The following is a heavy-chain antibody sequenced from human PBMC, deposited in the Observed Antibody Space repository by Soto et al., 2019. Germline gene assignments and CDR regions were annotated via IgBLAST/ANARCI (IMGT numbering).Heavy chain of an antibody. Sequence: PGGSLRLSCAASGFTFSSYGMHWVRQAPGKGLEWVAVISYDGSNKYYADSVKGRFTISRDNSKNTLYLQMNSLRAEDTAVYYCATPNSSAYPITTLDYWGQGTLVTVSS. D-gene: IGHD3-22*01. CDR3: ATPNSSAYPITTLDY. J-gene: IGHJ4*02. V-gene: IGHV3-30*03. CDR2: ISYDGSNK. CDR1: GFTFSSYG.